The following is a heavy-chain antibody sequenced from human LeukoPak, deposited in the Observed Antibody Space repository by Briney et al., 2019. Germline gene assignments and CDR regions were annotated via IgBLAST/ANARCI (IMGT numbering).Heavy chain of an antibody. V-gene: IGHV5-51*01. Sequence: GESLKISCKGSGYSFTTYWIAWVRPMPGKGLEWMGIIYPGDSDTRYSPSFQGQVTISADKSISTAYLQWTSLKASDSAMYYCARVLIRGDEIDYWGQGTLVTVSS. CDR3: ARVLIRGDEIDY. CDR1: GYSFTTYW. CDR2: IYPGDSDT. J-gene: IGHJ4*02. D-gene: IGHD2-21*01.